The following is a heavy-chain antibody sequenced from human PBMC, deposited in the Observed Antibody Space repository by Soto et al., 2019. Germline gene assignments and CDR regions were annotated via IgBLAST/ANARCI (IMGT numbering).Heavy chain of an antibody. V-gene: IGHV4-34*01. CDR1: GGSFSGYY. CDR2: INHSGST. CDR3: ARGPRRNKLELRGGYYYYYYMDV. Sequence: SETLSLTCAVYGGSFSGYYWSWIRQPPGKGLEWIGEINHSGSTNYNPSLKSRVTISVDTSKNQFSLKLSSVTAADTAVYYCARGPRRNKLELRGGYYYYYYMDVWGKGTTVTVSS. D-gene: IGHD1-7*01. J-gene: IGHJ6*03.